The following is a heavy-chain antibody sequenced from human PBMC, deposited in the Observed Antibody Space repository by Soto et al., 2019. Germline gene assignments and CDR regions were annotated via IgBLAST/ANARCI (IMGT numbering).Heavy chain of an antibody. D-gene: IGHD3-10*01. CDR1: GFTVTTNY. CDR2: VYSAGST. V-gene: IGHV3-66*01. Sequence: EVQLVESGGGLVQPGGSLRLSCAASGFTVTTNYMSWVRQPAGKGLEWVSVVYSAGSTYYAESLKGRFTVSRDNSKNTLYLQMNSLRAEDTAVYYCARDFSGKNAALDIWGQGTVVTVSS. CDR3: ARDFSGKNAALDI. J-gene: IGHJ3*02.